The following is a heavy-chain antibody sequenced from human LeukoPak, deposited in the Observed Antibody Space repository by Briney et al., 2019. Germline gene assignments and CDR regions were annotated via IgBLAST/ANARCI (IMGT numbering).Heavy chain of an antibody. D-gene: IGHD6-19*01. J-gene: IGHJ4*02. CDR2: ISGSGGST. V-gene: IGHV3-23*01. Sequence: GGTLRLSCAASGFTFSIYGMTWVRQAPGKGLEWVSAISGSGGSTYYADSVKGRFTISRDNSKNTLYLQMNSLRAGDTAVYYCAKDRSVAATSHDYWGQGTLVTVSS. CDR1: GFTFSIYG. CDR3: AKDRSVAATSHDY.